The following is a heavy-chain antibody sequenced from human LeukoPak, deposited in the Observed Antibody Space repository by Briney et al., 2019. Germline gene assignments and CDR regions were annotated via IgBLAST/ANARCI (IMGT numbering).Heavy chain of an antibody. J-gene: IGHJ4*02. CDR3: AREAGSSWYLP. Sequence: HSETLSLTCTVSGGSLSSSSNYWGWIRQPPGRGLEWIGYSDYSVSTNYHPSLKSRVTISVDTSKNQFTRKLSSVTAADTAVNYGAREAGSSWYLPWGQGSLVTVSS. CDR1: GGSLSSSSNY. V-gene: IGHV4-61*01. CDR2: SDYSVST. D-gene: IGHD6-13*01.